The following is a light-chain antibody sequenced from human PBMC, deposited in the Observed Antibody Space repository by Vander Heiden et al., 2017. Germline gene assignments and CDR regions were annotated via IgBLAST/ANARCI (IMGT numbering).Light chain of an antibody. V-gene: IGLV1-44*01. CDR3: GAWDDGLAAYL. CDR1: SFNIASHD. CDR2: AVD. Sequence: QSALTQPPSAPTPAGDVATFSCPGRSFNIASHDVSWYQQIPGAAPRLLMSAVDRRPSGIPERFSGAKSGTSASLAISGLQSEDEAVYYCGAWDDGLAAYLFGTGTKVTVL. J-gene: IGLJ1*01.